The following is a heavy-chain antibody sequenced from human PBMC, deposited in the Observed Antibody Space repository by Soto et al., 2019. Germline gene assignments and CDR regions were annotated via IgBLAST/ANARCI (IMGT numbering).Heavy chain of an antibody. Sequence: GALRLSCVAAGFSFNNYAMHWVRQAPGKGLEWVAVISYDGSNKFYADSVKGRFTISRDNSEKTLYLQMNSLEAEDTAVYYCAKSKVLYAMVVPDYWGQGTLVTVSS. CDR1: GFSFNNYA. V-gene: IGHV3-30-3*02. D-gene: IGHD3-22*01. CDR2: ISYDGSNK. J-gene: IGHJ4*02. CDR3: AKSKVLYAMVVPDY.